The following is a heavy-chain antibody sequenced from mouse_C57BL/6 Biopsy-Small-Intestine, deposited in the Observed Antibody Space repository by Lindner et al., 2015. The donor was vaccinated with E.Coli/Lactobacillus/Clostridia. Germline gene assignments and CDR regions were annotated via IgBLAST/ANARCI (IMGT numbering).Heavy chain of an antibody. CDR1: GDTFSRYA. Sequence: SVKVSCKASGDTFSRYAFSWVRQAPGQGLERMGGIIPIFGSANYAQKFQGRVTITADESTSTAYMDLSSLRSEDTAVYYCARCIGGRGELIFDYWGQGTLVTVSS. CDR2: IIPIFGSA. CDR3: ARCIGGRGELIFDY. J-gene: IGHJ4*01. D-gene: IGHD2-12*01. V-gene: IGHV1-81*01.